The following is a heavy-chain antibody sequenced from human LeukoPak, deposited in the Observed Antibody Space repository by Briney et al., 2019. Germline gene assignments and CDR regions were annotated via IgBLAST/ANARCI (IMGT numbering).Heavy chain of an antibody. CDR2: INPNSGGT. CDR3: ARDPHPEGSSSSYYYYYYMDV. Sequence: GASVKVSCKASGYTFTSYGISWVRQAPGQGLEWMGWINPNSGGTNHAQKFQGRVTMTRDTSISTAYMELSRLRSDDTAVYYCARDPHPEGSSSSYYYYYYMDVWGKGTTVTVSS. V-gene: IGHV1-2*02. J-gene: IGHJ6*03. CDR1: GYTFTSYG. D-gene: IGHD6-6*01.